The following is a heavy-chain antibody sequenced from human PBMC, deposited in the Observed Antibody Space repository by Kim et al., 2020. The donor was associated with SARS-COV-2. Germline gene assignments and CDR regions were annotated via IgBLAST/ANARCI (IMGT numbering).Heavy chain of an antibody. J-gene: IGHJ4*02. CDR3: AKDEASGYSSSSLYY. Sequence: DSFKSPFTISRDNSKNTLYLQMNSLRAEGPAVYYCAKDEASGYSSSSLYYWGQGTLVTVSS. D-gene: IGHD6-6*01. V-gene: IGHV3-30*02.